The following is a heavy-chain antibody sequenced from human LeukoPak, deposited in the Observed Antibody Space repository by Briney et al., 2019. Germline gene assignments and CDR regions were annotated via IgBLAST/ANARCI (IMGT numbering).Heavy chain of an antibody. J-gene: IGHJ5*01. V-gene: IGHV4-59*01. D-gene: IGHD2/OR15-2a*01. CDR1: GGSISSYY. Sequence: NSSETLSLTCTVSGGSISSYYWSWIRQPPGKGLEWIGYIYYSGSTNYNPSLKSRVTISVDTSKNQFSLKLSSVTAADTAVYYCARGYQSTTHCHFDSWGRGIQVTVSS. CDR2: IYYSGST. CDR3: ARGYQSTTHCHFDS.